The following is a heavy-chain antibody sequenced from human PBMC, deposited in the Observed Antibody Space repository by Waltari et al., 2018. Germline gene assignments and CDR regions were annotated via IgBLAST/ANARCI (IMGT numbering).Heavy chain of an antibody. CDR1: GGSISSHY. V-gene: IGHV4-59*11. J-gene: IGHJ4*02. D-gene: IGHD6-6*01. CDR2: IYYSGST. Sequence: QVQLQESGPGLVKPSETLSLTCTVSGGSISSHYWSWIRQPPGKGLEWIGYIYYSGSTNYNPSLKSRVTISVDTSKNQFSLKLSSVTAADTAVYYCARTYSSSLRRIVYEDYWGQGTLVTVSS. CDR3: ARTYSSSLRRIVYEDY.